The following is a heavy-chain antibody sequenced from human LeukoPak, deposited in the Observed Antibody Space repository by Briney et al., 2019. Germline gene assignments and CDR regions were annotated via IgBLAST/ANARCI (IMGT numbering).Heavy chain of an antibody. CDR2: MYLSGTT. CDR3: AGLVGRYSSGLYYYHFDY. J-gene: IGHJ4*02. V-gene: IGHV4-4*02. Sequence: SGTLSLTCTVSGDSINSLDLWGWVRQPPGKGLEWIGEMYLSGTTHSNPSVKSRVTISIDKSKNQFFLNLSSVTAADTAVYYCAGLVGRYSSGLYYYHFDYWGQGTLVTVSS. D-gene: IGHD3-22*01. CDR1: GDSINSLDL.